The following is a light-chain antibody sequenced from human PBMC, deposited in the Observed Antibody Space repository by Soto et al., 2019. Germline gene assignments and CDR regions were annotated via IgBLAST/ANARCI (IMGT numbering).Light chain of an antibody. CDR3: QQSYTTPSLT. Sequence: DIPMTQSPSSLSASVGDRVTITCRASQSIDKYVNWYQQKPGKGPNLLIYAASNLRTGVPSRFSGSGSGTDFTLTISSLLPEDFATYFCQQSYTTPSLTFGGGTKVEIK. CDR2: AAS. V-gene: IGKV1-39*01. J-gene: IGKJ4*01. CDR1: QSIDKY.